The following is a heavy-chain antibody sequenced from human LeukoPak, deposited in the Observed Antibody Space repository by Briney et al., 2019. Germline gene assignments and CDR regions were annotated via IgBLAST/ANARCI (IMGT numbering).Heavy chain of an antibody. CDR2: ISGSGGGT. J-gene: IGHJ4*02. V-gene: IGHV3-23*01. CDR3: AKGTFGGRYRPFDY. Sequence: GGSLRLSCAASGFTFSSYAMTWVRQAPGKGLEWVSAISGSGGGTYYADSVKGRFTISRDNSKNTLYLQMNSLRAEDTAVYFCAKGTFGGRYRPFDYWGQGTLVTVSS. D-gene: IGHD3-16*02. CDR1: GFTFSSYA.